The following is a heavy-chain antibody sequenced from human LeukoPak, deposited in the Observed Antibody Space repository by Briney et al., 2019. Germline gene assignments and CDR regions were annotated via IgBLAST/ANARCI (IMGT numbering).Heavy chain of an antibody. Sequence: GGSLRLSCAASGFTFSSYGMSWVRQAPGKGLEWVSAISGSGGSTYYADSVKGRFTISRDNSKNTLYLQMNSLRAEDTAVYYCAKDRLMYGSGSYPLDYWGQGTQVTVSS. V-gene: IGHV3-23*01. D-gene: IGHD3-10*01. CDR1: GFTFSSYG. J-gene: IGHJ4*02. CDR2: ISGSGGST. CDR3: AKDRLMYGSGSYPLDY.